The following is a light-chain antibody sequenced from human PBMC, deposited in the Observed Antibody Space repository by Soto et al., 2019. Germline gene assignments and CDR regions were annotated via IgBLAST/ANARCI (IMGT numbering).Light chain of an antibody. J-gene: IGLJ2*01. CDR2: DVS. V-gene: IGLV2-11*01. CDR3: CSYGGTYTT. CDR1: SSDVGGSNF. Sequence: QSALTQPRSVSGSPGQSVTISCTGTSSDVGGSNFVSWYQQHPGKAPKLIIYDVSKWPSGVPDRFSGSKSGNTASLTISGLQTEDEADYFCCSYGGTYTTFGGGTKVTVL.